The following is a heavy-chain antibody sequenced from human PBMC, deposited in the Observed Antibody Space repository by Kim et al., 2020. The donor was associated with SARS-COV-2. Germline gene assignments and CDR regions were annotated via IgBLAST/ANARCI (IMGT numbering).Heavy chain of an antibody. J-gene: IGHJ4*02. Sequence: KFQGRVTITADESTSTAYMELSSLRSEDTAVYYCAREEYGDYDMPVYYFDYWGQGTLVTVSS. CDR3: AREEYGDYDMPVYYFDY. V-gene: IGHV1-69*01. D-gene: IGHD4-17*01.